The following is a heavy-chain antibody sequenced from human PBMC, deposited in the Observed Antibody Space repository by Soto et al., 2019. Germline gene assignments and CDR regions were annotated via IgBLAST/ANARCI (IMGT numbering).Heavy chain of an antibody. J-gene: IGHJ6*03. V-gene: IGHV3-11*01. Sequence: GGSLRLSCAASGFTFSDYDMSWIRQAPGKGLEWVSDISSSGSTRYYAESVKGRFTISRDNAKNSLYLQMNSLRAEGTDVYDCARDPSIAARRRNYYYYMDVWGKGTPVTVSS. CDR3: ARDPSIAARRRNYYYYMDV. CDR2: ISSSGSTR. D-gene: IGHD6-6*01. CDR1: GFTFSDYD.